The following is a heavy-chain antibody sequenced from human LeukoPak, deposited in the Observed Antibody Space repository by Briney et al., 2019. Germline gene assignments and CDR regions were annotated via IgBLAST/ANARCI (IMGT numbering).Heavy chain of an antibody. J-gene: IGHJ4*02. CDR3: ARSRFYFDY. CDR2: INPDGSEK. V-gene: IGHV3-7*01. CDR1: GFTFITYW. Sequence: GGSLRLSCAASGFTFITYWMGWVGQAPGKGRDGVAKINPDGSEKDHVGSVKGRFTISRGNAKNSLYLQLNGLRAEDTAVYYCARSRFYFDYWGQGTLVTVSS.